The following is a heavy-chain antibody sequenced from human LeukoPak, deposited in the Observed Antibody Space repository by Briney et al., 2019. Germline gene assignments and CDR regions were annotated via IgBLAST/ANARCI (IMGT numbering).Heavy chain of an antibody. J-gene: IGHJ4*02. CDR3: ARVWGRVGAIDY. CDR2: ISAYNGNT. D-gene: IGHD1-26*01. Sequence: ASVKVSCKASGYTFTSYGISWVRQAPGQGLEWMGWISAYNGNTNYAHKLQGRVTITTDTSTSTAYLELRSLRSDYTAVYYCARVWGRVGAIDYWGQGTLVTVSS. V-gene: IGHV1-18*01. CDR1: GYTFTSYG.